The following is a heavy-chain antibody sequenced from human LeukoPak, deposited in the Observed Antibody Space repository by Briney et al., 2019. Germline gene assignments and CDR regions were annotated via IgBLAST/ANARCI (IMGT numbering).Heavy chain of an antibody. CDR1: GGSISSYY. CDR3: ARYAALSGPNWLDP. D-gene: IGHD6-19*01. J-gene: IGHJ5*02. CDR2: IYTSGST. V-gene: IGHV4-4*07. Sequence: SETLSLTCTVSGGSISSYYWSWIRQPAGKGLEWIGRIYTSGSTYSNPSLKSRVTISVDTPKNQFSMKLSSVTAADTAMYYCARYAALSGPNWLDPWGRGTLVTVSS.